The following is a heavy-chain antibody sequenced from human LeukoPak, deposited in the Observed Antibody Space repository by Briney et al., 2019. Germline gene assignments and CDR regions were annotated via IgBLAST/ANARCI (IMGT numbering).Heavy chain of an antibody. J-gene: IGHJ4*02. D-gene: IGHD3-10*01. CDR3: AREGYYGSGSPPSLYFDY. V-gene: IGHV3-53*05. CDR2: IYSGGST. Sequence: GGSLRLSCAASGFTVSSNYMSWVRQAPGKGQEWVSVIYSGGSTYYADSVKGRFTISRDNSRSTLYLQMNSLRPEDTAIYYCAREGYYGSGSPPSLYFDYWGQGTLVTVSS. CDR1: GFTVSSNY.